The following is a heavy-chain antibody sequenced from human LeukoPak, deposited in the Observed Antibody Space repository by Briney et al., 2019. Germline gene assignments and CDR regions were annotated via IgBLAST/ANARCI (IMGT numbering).Heavy chain of an antibody. Sequence: ASVKVSCKASGYTFTSYDINWARQATGQGLEWMGWMNPNSGNTGYAQKFQGRVTMTRDTSTSTVYMELSSLRSGDTAVYYCATPGKEYSSGPHDAFDIWGQGIMVTVSS. CDR2: MNPNSGNT. CDR3: ATPGKEYSSGPHDAFDI. D-gene: IGHD6-19*01. J-gene: IGHJ3*02. V-gene: IGHV1-8*01. CDR1: GYTFTSYD.